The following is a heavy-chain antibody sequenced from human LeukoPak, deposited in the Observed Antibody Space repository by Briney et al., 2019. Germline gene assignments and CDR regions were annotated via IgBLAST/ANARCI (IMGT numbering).Heavy chain of an antibody. Sequence: PSETLSLTCTVSSDSISSSYWSWIRQPPGKGLEWIGYIYHSGRTYYNPSLKSRVTISIDRSKNQFSLRLSSVTAADTAGYYCARGGGEEFGEYDVFDYWGQGTLVTVSS. V-gene: IGHV4-59*12. CDR3: ARGGGEEFGEYDVFDY. J-gene: IGHJ4*02. D-gene: IGHD3-10*01. CDR1: SDSISSSY. CDR2: IYHSGRT.